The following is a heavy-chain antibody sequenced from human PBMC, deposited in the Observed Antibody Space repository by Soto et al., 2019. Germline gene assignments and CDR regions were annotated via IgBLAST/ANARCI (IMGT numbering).Heavy chain of an antibody. Sequence: PGGSLRLSWEASGFRFSDYYMSWIRQAPGKGLEWLSYSSNSGTYTRYADSVKGRFSISRDNAKNSLYLQINSLRGEDTAIYYCARSGDNYNVLDFWGKGTPVTVSS. CDR1: GFRFSDYY. D-gene: IGHD3-10*02. J-gene: IGHJ4*02. V-gene: IGHV3-11*06. CDR2: SSNSGTYT. CDR3: ARSGDNYNVLDF.